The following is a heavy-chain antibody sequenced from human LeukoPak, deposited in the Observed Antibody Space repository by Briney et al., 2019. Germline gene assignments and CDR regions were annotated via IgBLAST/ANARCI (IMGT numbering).Heavy chain of an antibody. CDR1: GFTFSSYA. D-gene: IGHD3-10*01. Sequence: PGGSLRLSCAASGFTFSSYAMSWVRQAPGKGLEWVSAISGSGGSTYYADSVKGRFTISRDNSKNTLYLQMNSLRAEDTAVYYCAKDPSSITMVRGPLPVDYWGQGTLVTVSS. CDR3: AKDPSSITMVRGPLPVDY. J-gene: IGHJ4*02. V-gene: IGHV3-23*01. CDR2: ISGSGGST.